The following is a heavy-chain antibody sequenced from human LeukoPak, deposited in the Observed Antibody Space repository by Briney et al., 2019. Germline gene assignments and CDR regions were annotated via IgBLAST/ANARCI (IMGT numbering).Heavy chain of an antibody. V-gene: IGHV4-30-2*01. CDR3: ARDHSYGLGDYFDY. D-gene: IGHD5-18*01. J-gene: IGHJ4*02. CDR2: IYHSGST. Sequence: SETLSLTCTVSGGSISSGDHYWSWIRQPPGKGLEWIGYIYHSGSTYYNPSLKSRVTISVDRSKNQFSLKMSSVTAADTAVYFCARDHSYGLGDYFDYWGQGTLVTVSS. CDR1: GGSISSGDHY.